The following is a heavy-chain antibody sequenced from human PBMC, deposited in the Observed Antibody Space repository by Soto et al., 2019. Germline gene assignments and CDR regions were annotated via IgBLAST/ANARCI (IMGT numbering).Heavy chain of an antibody. Sequence: SETLSLTCTVSGGSVSSGSYYWSWIRQPPGKGLEWIGYIYYSGSTNYNPSLKSRVTISVDTSKNQFSLKLSSVTAADTAVYYCARGMYTSHDSSGYPFDYWGQGTLVTVSS. J-gene: IGHJ4*02. V-gene: IGHV4-61*01. CDR3: ARGMYTSHDSSGYPFDY. CDR1: GGSVSSGSYY. CDR2: IYYSGST. D-gene: IGHD3-22*01.